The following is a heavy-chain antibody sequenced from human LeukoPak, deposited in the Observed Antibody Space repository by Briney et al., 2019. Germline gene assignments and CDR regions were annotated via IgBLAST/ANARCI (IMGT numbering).Heavy chain of an antibody. CDR3: ARTYSSSWNPGLTHFDY. V-gene: IGHV1-46*01. CDR2: INPSGGST. D-gene: IGHD6-6*01. J-gene: IGHJ4*02. CDR1: GYTFTGYY. Sequence: ASVKVSCKASGYTFTGYYMHWVRQAPGQGLEWMGIINPSGGSTSYAQKFQGRVTMTRDMSTSTVYMELSSLRSEDTAVYYCARTYSSSWNPGLTHFDYWGQGTLVTVSS.